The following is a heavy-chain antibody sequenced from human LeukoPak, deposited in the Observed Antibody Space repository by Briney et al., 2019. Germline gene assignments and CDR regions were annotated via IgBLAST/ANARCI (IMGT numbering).Heavy chain of an antibody. V-gene: IGHV3-20*04. Sequence: GGSLRLSCAASGFMFPDYGMNWVRQVPGKGLGWVSGINWDASSTNHADSVKGRFTISRDNAKNSLYLQMNTLRAEDTALYYCARDFKYCTGGVCYTAVADYWGQGTLVTVSS. D-gene: IGHD2-8*02. CDR3: ARDFKYCTGGVCYTAVADY. CDR2: INWDASST. J-gene: IGHJ4*02. CDR1: GFMFPDYG.